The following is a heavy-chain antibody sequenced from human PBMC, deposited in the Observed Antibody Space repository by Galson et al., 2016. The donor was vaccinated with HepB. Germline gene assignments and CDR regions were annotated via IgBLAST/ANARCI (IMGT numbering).Heavy chain of an antibody. CDR2: TYYRSKWYN. CDR3: ARVRSGYSGYANPYYHGMDV. J-gene: IGHJ6*02. Sequence: CAISGDSVSSNSATWNWIRQSPSRGLEWLGRTYYRSKWYNDYALSVKSRITINPDTSKNQFSLQLNSVTPEDTAVYYCARVRSGYSGYANPYYHGMDVWGQGTTVTVAS. D-gene: IGHD5-12*01. V-gene: IGHV6-1*01. CDR1: GDSVSSNSAT.